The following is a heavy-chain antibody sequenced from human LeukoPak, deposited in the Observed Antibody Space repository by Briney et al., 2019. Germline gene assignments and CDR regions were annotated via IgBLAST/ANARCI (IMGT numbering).Heavy chain of an antibody. Sequence: GGSLRLSCAASGFTFSSYGMSWVRQAPGKGLEWVSAISGSGGSTYYADSVKGRFTISRDNSKNTLYLQMNSLRAEDTAVYYCARAWYYDVLTACFDYWGQGNLVTVSS. V-gene: IGHV3-23*01. CDR2: ISGSGGST. D-gene: IGHD3-9*01. CDR3: ARAWYYDVLTACFDY. CDR1: GFTFSSYG. J-gene: IGHJ4*02.